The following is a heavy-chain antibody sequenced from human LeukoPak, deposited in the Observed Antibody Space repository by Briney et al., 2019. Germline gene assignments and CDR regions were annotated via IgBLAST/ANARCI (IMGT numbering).Heavy chain of an antibody. J-gene: IGHJ5*02. CDR1: GYNFATYW. CDR2: IFPGDSHT. V-gene: IGHV5-51*01. D-gene: IGHD6-13*01. CDR3: AKFHGTWYGEP. Sequence: GESLKFSCQGSGYNFATYWIVWVRQMPGKGLEWMGIIFPGDSHTRYSPSFQGQVTISADTSISTAYLHWSSLQASDTAMYYCAKFHGTWYGEPWGQGTLVTVSS.